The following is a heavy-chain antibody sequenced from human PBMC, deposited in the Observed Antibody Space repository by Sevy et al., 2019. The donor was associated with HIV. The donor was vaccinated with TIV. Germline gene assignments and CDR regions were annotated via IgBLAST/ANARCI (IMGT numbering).Heavy chain of an antibody. D-gene: IGHD3-3*01. J-gene: IGHJ6*02. CDR2: ISDYYGDT. CDR3: ARKDFVCDRHYHSGMDV. Sequence: ASVKVSCKASGYSFRNYGISWVRQAPGQGLEWMGWISDYYGDTDYAQNFQGRLTMTTDTSTSTAYMELRSLRSDDTAVYFCARKDFVCDRHYHSGMDVWGQGTTVTVSS. V-gene: IGHV1-18*01. CDR1: GYSFRNYG.